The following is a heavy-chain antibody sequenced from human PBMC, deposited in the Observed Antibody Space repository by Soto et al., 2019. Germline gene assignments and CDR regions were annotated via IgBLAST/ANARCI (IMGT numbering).Heavy chain of an antibody. Sequence: GESLKISCKGSGYIFTDHCIVWVRQMAGKGLEWVGIICPGYSNIIYSPSVQGQVTISADMSISTAYLQWSSLKASDTAIYYCARRHYCRVDCKIYRDYQDRQEVWRQRTTVTVSS. D-gene: IGHD2-21*02. J-gene: IGHJ6*01. CDR1: GYIFTDHC. CDR3: ARRHYCRVDCKIYRDYQDRQEV. CDR2: ICPGYSNI. V-gene: IGHV5-51*01.